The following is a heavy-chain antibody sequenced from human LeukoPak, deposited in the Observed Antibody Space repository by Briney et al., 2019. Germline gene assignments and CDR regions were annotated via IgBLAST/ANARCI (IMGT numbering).Heavy chain of an antibody. CDR3: ARDPAYCGGDCRFDP. J-gene: IGHJ5*02. D-gene: IGHD2-21*02. V-gene: IGHV1-69*04. CDR2: IIPILGIA. CDR1: GGTFSSYA. Sequence: SVKVSCKASGGTFSSYAISWVRQAPGQGLEWMGRIIPILGIANYAQKFQGRVTITADKSTSTAYMELSSLRSEDTAVYYCARDPAYCGGDCRFDPWGQGTLVTVSS.